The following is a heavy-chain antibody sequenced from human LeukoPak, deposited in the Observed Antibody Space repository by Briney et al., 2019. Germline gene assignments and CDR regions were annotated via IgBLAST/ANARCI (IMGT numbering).Heavy chain of an antibody. CDR1: GYSFTSYW. J-gene: IGHJ3*02. CDR3: ARPPYSSAPGAFDI. V-gene: IGHV5-51*01. Sequence: PGESLQISCKGSGYSFTSYWIGWVRQMPGKGLEWMGIIYPGDSDTRYSPSFQGQVTISADKSISTAYLQWSSLKASDTAMYYCARPPYSSAPGAFDIWGQGTMVIVSS. D-gene: IGHD6-19*01. CDR2: IYPGDSDT.